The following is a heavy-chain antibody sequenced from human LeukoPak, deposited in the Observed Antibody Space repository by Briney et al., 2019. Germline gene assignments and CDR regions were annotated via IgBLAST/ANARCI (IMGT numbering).Heavy chain of an antibody. CDR3: ARGPDGYNFYNWFDP. CDR2: INPNSGGT. Sequence: ASVKVSCKASGYTFTGYCMHWVRQAPGQGLEWMGWINPNSGGTNYAQKFQGRVTMTRDTSISTAYMELSRLRSDDTAVYYCARGPDGYNFYNWFDPWGQGTLVTVSS. CDR1: GYTFTGYC. D-gene: IGHD5-24*01. J-gene: IGHJ5*02. V-gene: IGHV1-2*02.